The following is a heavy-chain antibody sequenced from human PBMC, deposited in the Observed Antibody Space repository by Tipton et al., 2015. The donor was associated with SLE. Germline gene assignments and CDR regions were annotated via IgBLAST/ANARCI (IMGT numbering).Heavy chain of an antibody. D-gene: IGHD2-2*01. CDR1: GYTFTGYY. V-gene: IGHV1-2*02. CDR2: INPNSGGT. Sequence: QLVQSGAEVKKPGASVKVSCKASGYTFTGYYMHWVRQAPGQGLEWMGWINPNSGGTNYAQKFQGRVTMTRDTSISTAYMELSRLRSDDTAVYYCASTGGTYCSSTSCYYYYGMDVWGQGTTVTVSS. CDR3: ASTGGTYCSSTSCYYYYGMDV. J-gene: IGHJ6*02.